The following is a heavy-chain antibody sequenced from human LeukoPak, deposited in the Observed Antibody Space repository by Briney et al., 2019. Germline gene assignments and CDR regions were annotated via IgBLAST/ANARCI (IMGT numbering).Heavy chain of an antibody. CDR1: GFTFSSYS. D-gene: IGHD5-18*01. CDR2: ISSSSSYI. V-gene: IGHV3-21*01. Sequence: GGSLRLSCAAYGFTFSSYSMNWVRQAPGKGLEWVSSISSSSSYIYYADSVKGRFTISRDNAKNSLYLQMNSLRAEDTAVYYCARDRGYSYEFDYWGQGTLVTVSS. CDR3: ARDRGYSYEFDY. J-gene: IGHJ4*02.